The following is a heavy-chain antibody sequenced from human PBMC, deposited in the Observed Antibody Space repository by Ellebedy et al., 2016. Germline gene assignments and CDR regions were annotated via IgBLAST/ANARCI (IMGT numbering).Heavy chain of an antibody. D-gene: IGHD3-22*01. CDR3: ARFGSGYYYGDY. V-gene: IGHV3-11*03. J-gene: IGHJ4*02. Sequence: GESLKISXAASGFTFSDYYMSWIRQAPGKGLEWVSYISSSSSYTNYADSVKGRFTISRDNAKNSLYLQMNSLRAEDTAVYYCARFGSGYYYGDYWGQGTLVTVSS. CDR1: GFTFSDYY. CDR2: ISSSSSYT.